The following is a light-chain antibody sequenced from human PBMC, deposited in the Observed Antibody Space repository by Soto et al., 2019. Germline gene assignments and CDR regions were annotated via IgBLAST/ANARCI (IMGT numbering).Light chain of an antibody. CDR2: GAS. J-gene: IGKJ4*01. V-gene: IGKV3-15*01. Sequence: EIVMTQSPATLSVSPGERATLSCRASRNINRKLAWYQQKPGQAPRLLIYGASTRATGIPARFSGSGSGTEVFITISSLQSEDFAVYYCQQYYDYPPLIFGGGTKVEIK. CDR1: RNINRK. CDR3: QQYYDYPPLI.